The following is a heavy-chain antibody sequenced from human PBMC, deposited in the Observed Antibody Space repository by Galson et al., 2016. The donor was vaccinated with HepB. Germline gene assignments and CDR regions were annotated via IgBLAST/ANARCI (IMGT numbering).Heavy chain of an antibody. CDR1: GFTLSTYA. CDR2: SSGTGATT. J-gene: IGHJ6*02. D-gene: IGHD1-26*01. CDR3: AKGALQGGYYGFDV. Sequence: SLRLSCAASGFTLSTYAMSWVRQAPGKGLEWVSSSSGTGATTYYADSVKGRFTISRDNSKNTLYLQMNSLRAEDTAVYYCAKGALQGGYYGFDVWGQGTTVTVSS. V-gene: IGHV3-23*01.